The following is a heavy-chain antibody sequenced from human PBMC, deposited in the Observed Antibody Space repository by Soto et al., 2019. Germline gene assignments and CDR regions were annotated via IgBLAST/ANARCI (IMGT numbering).Heavy chain of an antibody. D-gene: IGHD3-9*01. Sequence: GESLKISCKGSGYSFTSYWIGWVRQMPGKGLEWMGIIYPGDSDTRYSPSFQGQVTISADKSISTAYLQWSSLKASDTAMYYCARLKWGYDILTGDDAFDIWGQGTMVTVSS. CDR2: IYPGDSDT. CDR1: GYSFTSYW. CDR3: ARLKWGYDILTGDDAFDI. J-gene: IGHJ3*02. V-gene: IGHV5-51*01.